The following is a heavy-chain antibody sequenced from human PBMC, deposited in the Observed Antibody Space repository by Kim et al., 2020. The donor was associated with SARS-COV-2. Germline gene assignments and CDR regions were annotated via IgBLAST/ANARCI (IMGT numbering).Heavy chain of an antibody. CDR1: GYTFTSYA. J-gene: IGHJ6*02. CDR2: INAGNGNT. D-gene: IGHD6-13*01. Sequence: ASVKVSCKASGYTFTSYAMHWVRQAPGQRLEWMGWINAGNGNTKYSQKFQGRVTITRDTSASTAYMELSSLRSEDTAVYYCARDPVQQQLVQYYYYGMDVWGQGTTVTVSS. CDR3: ARDPVQQQLVQYYYYGMDV. V-gene: IGHV1-3*01.